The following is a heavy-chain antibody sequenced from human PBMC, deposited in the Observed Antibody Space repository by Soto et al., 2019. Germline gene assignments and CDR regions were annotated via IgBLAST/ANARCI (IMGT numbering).Heavy chain of an antibody. CDR1: GCTFSSYA. V-gene: IGHV1-69*13. Sequence: SVKVSCKASGCTFSSYAISWVRQAPGQGLEWMGGIIPIFGTANYAQKFQGRVTITADESTSTAYMELSSLRSEDTAVYYCARDGTMSFAHSDSINYEVYYFDYWGQAPLITVS. J-gene: IGHJ4*02. CDR3: ARDGTMSFAHSDSINYEVYYFDY. D-gene: IGHD4-4*01. CDR2: IIPIFGTA.